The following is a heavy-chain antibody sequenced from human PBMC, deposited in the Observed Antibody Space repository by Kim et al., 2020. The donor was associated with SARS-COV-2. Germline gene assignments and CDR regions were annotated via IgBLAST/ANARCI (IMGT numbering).Heavy chain of an antibody. CDR3: ARTLVGASDPFDY. V-gene: IGHV4-28*01. CDR2: IYYSGST. D-gene: IGHD1-26*01. Sequence: SETLSLTCAVSGYSISSSNWWGWIRQPPGKGLEWIGYIYYSGSTYYNPSLKSRVTMSVDTSKNQFSLKLSSVTAVDTAVYYCARTLVGASDPFDYWGQGTLVTVSS. J-gene: IGHJ4*02. CDR1: GYSISSSNW.